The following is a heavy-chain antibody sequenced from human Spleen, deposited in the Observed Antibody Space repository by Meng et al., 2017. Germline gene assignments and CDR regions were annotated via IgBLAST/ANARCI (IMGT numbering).Heavy chain of an antibody. V-gene: IGHV3-23*01. J-gene: IGHJ3*02. CDR1: GFTFSDYY. CDR2: ISGSGGST. D-gene: IGHD3-22*01. Sequence: GESLKISCAASGFTFSDYYMSWIRQAPGKGLEWVSAISGSGGSTYYADSVKGRFTISRDNSKNTLYLQMNSLRAEDTAVYYCAKEVIGKYDSSGYYPVPHDAFDIWGQGTMVTVSS. CDR3: AKEVIGKYDSSGYYPVPHDAFDI.